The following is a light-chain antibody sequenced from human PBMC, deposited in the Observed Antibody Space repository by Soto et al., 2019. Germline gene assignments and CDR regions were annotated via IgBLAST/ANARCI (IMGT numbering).Light chain of an antibody. V-gene: IGLV2-14*01. CDR2: DVN. J-gene: IGLJ2*01. CDR3: SSYATSTV. Sequence: QSALTQPASVSGSPGQSITISCTGTSSDIGVYNFVSWYQQHPGKAPKLMIYDVNLRPSGVSDRFSGSKSGNTASLTISGLQADDEAHYYCSSYATSTVFGGGTKLTVL. CDR1: SSDIGVYNF.